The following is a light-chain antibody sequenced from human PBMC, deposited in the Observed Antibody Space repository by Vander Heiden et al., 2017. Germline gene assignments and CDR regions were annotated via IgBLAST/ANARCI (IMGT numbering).Light chain of an antibody. V-gene: IGLV1-47*01. J-gene: IGLJ2*01. CDR2: LNV. Sequence: QSVLTQPASASGPPGQRVTISCSGSSSNIGTNYVYWYQLLPGSAPRLLIDLNVQLPSWVPDRFSGSKSGASASLAISGLRSDDEADYYCAAWDDSLSGVVFGGGTKLTV. CDR1: SSNIGTNY. CDR3: AAWDDSLSGVV.